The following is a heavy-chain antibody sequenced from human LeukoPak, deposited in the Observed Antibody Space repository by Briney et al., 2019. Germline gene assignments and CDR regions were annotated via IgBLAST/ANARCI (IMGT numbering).Heavy chain of an antibody. J-gene: IGHJ6*02. Sequence: PSETLSLTCTVSGGSISSSSYYWGWIRQPPGKGLEWIGSIYYSGSTYYNPSLKSRVTISVDTSKNQFSLKLSSVTAADTAVYYCGAYIAAAGSAVRPYYYYGMDVWGQGTTVTVSS. D-gene: IGHD6-13*01. CDR2: IYYSGST. V-gene: IGHV4-39*01. CDR3: GAYIAAAGSAVRPYYYYGMDV. CDR1: GGSISSSSYY.